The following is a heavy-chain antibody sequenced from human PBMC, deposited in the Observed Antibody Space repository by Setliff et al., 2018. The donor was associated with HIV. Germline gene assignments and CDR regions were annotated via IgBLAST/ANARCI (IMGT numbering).Heavy chain of an antibody. CDR3: ARGAWYTSGWYSSRYLDV. CDR1: GYTFTSSD. Sequence: ASVKVSCKASGYTFTSSDINWVRQATGQGLEWMGWMNPDSGNTGYAQKFQGRVTMTRDTSIRTAYMELSSLRSEDTAVYYCARGAWYTSGWYSSRYLDVWGKGTTVTVSS. D-gene: IGHD6-19*01. J-gene: IGHJ6*03. V-gene: IGHV1-8*02. CDR2: MNPDSGNT.